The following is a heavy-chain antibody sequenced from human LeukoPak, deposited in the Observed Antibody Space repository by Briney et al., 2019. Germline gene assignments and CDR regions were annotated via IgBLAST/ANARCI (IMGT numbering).Heavy chain of an antibody. CDR2: INPHSGGT. J-gene: IGHJ6*03. CDR1: GYTFTGYY. D-gene: IGHD3-3*01. CDR3: ARDFPAHITIFGVVNYYYYYMDV. Sequence: ASVKVSCKASGYTFTGYYMHWVRQAPGQGLEWMGWINPHSGGTNYAQKFQGRVTMTRDTSISTAYMELSRLRSDDTAVYYCARDFPAHITIFGVVNYYYYYMDVWGKGTTVTVSS. V-gene: IGHV1-2*02.